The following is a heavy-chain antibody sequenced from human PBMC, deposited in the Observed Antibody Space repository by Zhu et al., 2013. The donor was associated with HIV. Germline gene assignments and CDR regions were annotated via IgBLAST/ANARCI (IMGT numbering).Heavy chain of an antibody. CDR2: IIPIFGTA. Sequence: QVQLVQSGAEVKKPGSSVKVSCKASGGTFSSYAISWVRQAPGQGLEWMGGIIPIFGTANYAQKFQGRVTITADESTSTAYMELSSLRSEDTAVYYCARGSSSSWTPPKAYYYYGMDVWGQGTTVTVSS. J-gene: IGHJ6*02. D-gene: IGHD6-13*01. V-gene: IGHV1-69*01. CDR3: ARGSSSSWTPPKAYYYYGMDV. CDR1: GGTFSSYA.